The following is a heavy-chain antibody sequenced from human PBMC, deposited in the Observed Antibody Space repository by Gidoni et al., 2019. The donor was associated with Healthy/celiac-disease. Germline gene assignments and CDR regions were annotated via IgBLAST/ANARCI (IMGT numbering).Heavy chain of an antibody. CDR3: ARDSAAGTQYYYYGMDV. CDR2: IIPIRGIA. J-gene: IGHJ6*02. V-gene: IGHV1-69*09. CDR1: GATFSSYA. Sequence: QVQLVQSGAEVKKPGSSVTVSCKASGATFSSYAISWVRHAPGQGLEWMGRIIPIRGIANYAQKFQGRVTITADKSTSTAYRELSSLRSEDTAVYYCARDSAAGTQYYYYGMDVWGQGTTVTVSS. D-gene: IGHD6-13*01.